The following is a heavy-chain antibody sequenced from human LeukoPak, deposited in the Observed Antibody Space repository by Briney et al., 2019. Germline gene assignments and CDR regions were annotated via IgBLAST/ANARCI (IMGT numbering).Heavy chain of an antibody. V-gene: IGHV3-30-3*01. CDR3: AREAAGNGALDY. Sequence: GGSLRLSCAASRFSFTSYAIHWVRQAPGKGLEWVAVISYDGSNKYYADSVKGRFTISRDNSKNTLYLQMNSLRAEDTAVYYCAREAAGNGALDYWGQGTLVTVSS. CDR1: RFSFTSYA. CDR2: ISYDGSNK. D-gene: IGHD6-13*01. J-gene: IGHJ4*02.